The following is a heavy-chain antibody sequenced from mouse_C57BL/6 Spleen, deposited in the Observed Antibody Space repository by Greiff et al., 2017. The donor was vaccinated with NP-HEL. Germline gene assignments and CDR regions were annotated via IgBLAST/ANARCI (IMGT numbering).Heavy chain of an antibody. CDR2: IWSGGST. Sequence: VQVVESGPGLVQPSQSLSITCTVSGFSLTSYGVHWVRQSPGKGLEWLGVIWSGGSTDYNAAFISRLSISKDNSKSQVFFKMNSLQADDTAIYYCARNKGYDYDYAMDYWGQGTSVTVSS. D-gene: IGHD2-4*01. V-gene: IGHV2-2*01. CDR1: GFSLTSYG. CDR3: ARNKGYDYDYAMDY. J-gene: IGHJ4*01.